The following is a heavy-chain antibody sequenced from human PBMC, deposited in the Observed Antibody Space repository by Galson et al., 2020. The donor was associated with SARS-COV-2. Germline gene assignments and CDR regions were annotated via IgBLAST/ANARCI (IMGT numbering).Heavy chain of an antibody. D-gene: IGHD3-10*01. CDR2: IWYDGSNK. J-gene: IGHJ6*02. V-gene: IGHV3-33*01. CDR3: ARDIPITMVRDLDGMDV. CDR1: GFTFSSYG. Sequence: TGGSLRLSCAASGFTFSSYGMHWVRQAPGKGLERVAVIWYDGSNKYYADSVKGRFTISRDNSKNTLYLQMNSLRAEDTAVYYCARDIPITMVRDLDGMDVWGQGTTVTVSS.